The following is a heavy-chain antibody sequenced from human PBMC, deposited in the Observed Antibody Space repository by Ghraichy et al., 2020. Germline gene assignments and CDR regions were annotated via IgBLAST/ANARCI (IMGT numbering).Heavy chain of an antibody. Sequence: SETLSLTCTVSGGSLSSSSYHWGWMRQPPGKGLEWIGSIYYGGSTYYNPSLKSRATISVDTSKNQFSLKLSSVTAADTAVYYCARPNITMGPHVFDLWGQGTMVPVSS. CDR2: IYYGGST. V-gene: IGHV4-39*01. D-gene: IGHD3-10*01. CDR1: GGSLSSSSYH. J-gene: IGHJ3*01. CDR3: ARPNITMGPHVFDL.